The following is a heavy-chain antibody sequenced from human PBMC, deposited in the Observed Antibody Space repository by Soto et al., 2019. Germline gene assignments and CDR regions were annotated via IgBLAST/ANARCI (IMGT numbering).Heavy chain of an antibody. V-gene: IGHV4-31*03. D-gene: IGHD6-25*01. J-gene: IGHJ6*02. CDR3: ARESGGYDSSTRYGLDV. CDR2: IYYSGST. Sequence: KSSETLSLTCSVSGGSISSVGHYWTWIRQQPGKGLEWIGYIYYSGSTDYNPSLKSRVTISVDRSKNQFSLNLSSVTAADTAMYYCARESGGYDSSTRYGLDVWGQGTTVTVSS. CDR1: GGSISSVGHY.